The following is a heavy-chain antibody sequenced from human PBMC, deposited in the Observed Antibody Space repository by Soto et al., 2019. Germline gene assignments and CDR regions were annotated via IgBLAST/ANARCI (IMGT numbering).Heavy chain of an antibody. Sequence: QVQLVESGGGVVQPGRSLRLSCAASGFTFSSYAMHWVRQAPGKGLEWVAVISYDGSNKYYADSVKGRFTISRDNSKNTLYLQMNSLRAEDTAVYYCAVDGPGFDYWGQGTLVTVSS. V-gene: IGHV3-30-3*01. CDR3: AVDGPGFDY. D-gene: IGHD4-17*01. J-gene: IGHJ4*02. CDR2: ISYDGSNK. CDR1: GFTFSSYA.